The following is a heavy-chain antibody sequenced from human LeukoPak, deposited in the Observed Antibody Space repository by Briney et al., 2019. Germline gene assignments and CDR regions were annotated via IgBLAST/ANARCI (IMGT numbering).Heavy chain of an antibody. D-gene: IGHD4-17*01. Sequence: PGGSLRLSCAASGFIFTPYTMQWVRQAPDKGLEWVAFISYDGSNKYYADSVKGRFTISRDNANNSLYLQMNSLRAEDTALYYCARANSIYGDYSILDYWGQGTLVTVSS. CDR3: ARANSIYGDYSILDY. V-gene: IGHV3-30*04. CDR1: GFIFTPYT. CDR2: ISYDGSNK. J-gene: IGHJ4*02.